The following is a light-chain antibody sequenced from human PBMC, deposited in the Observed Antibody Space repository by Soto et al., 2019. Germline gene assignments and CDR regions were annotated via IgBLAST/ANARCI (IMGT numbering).Light chain of an antibody. CDR3: HQYGGSPQT. CDR1: QSVSNY. V-gene: IGKV3-20*01. J-gene: IGKJ1*01. CDR2: GAS. Sequence: EIVLRQSPGTLSLSPGERATLSCRAGQSVSNYLAWYQRKPGQAPRLLIYGASSRATGIPDRFSGSGSGTDFTLTISRLEPEDFAVYYCHQYGGSPQTFGQGTKVDIK.